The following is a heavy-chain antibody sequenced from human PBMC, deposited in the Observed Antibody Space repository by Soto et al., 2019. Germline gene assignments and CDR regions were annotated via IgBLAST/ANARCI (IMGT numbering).Heavy chain of an antibody. CDR2: INHSGST. J-gene: IGHJ6*03. CDR1: GGSFSGYY. CDR3: ARGRRGGGTIFGVVITPPFRYMDV. Sequence: QVQLQQWGAGLLKPSETLSLTCAVYGGSFSGYYWSWIRQPPGKGLEWIGEINHSGSTNYNPSLKSRVTISGDTSKNQFSLKLSSVTAADTAVYYCARGRRGGGTIFGVVITPPFRYMDVWGKGTTVTVSS. V-gene: IGHV4-34*01. D-gene: IGHD3-3*01.